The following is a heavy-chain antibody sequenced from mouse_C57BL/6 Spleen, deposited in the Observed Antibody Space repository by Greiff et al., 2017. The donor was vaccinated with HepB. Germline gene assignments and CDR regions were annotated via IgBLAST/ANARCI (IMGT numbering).Heavy chain of an antibody. Sequence: EVHLVESGPELVKPGASVKIPCKTSGYTFTDYNMDWVKQSHGKSLEWIGDINPNNGGTIYNQKFKGKATLTVDKSSSTAYMELRSLTSEDTAVYYCARPRSVAYYFDYWGQGTTLTVSS. CDR3: ARPRSVAYYFDY. D-gene: IGHD1-1*01. J-gene: IGHJ2*01. CDR1: GYTFTDYN. V-gene: IGHV1-18*01. CDR2: INPNNGGT.